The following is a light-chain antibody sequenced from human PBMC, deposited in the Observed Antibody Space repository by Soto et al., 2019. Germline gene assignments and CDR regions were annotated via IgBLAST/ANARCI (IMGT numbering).Light chain of an antibody. V-gene: IGKV3-15*01. J-gene: IGKJ1*01. CDR2: GAS. CDR1: QSVSSN. CDR3: QQYNNWSPGT. Sequence: EIVMTQSPATLSVSPGERATLSCRASQSVSSNLAWYQQKPGQAPRLLIYGASTRATGIPARFSGSGSGTEFTLTISSLQSEDFAVYYCQQYNNWSPGTVGQGTKVEIK.